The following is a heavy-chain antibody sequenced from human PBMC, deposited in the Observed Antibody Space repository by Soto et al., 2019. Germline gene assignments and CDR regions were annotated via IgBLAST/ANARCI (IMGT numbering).Heavy chain of an antibody. D-gene: IGHD6-19*01. V-gene: IGHV1-3*01. CDR3: ARAIRMYSSGWVRGCDP. CDR2: LNAGNGNT. Sequence: QVQLVQSGAEVKKPGASVKVSCKASGYTFTSYATHWVRQAPGQRLEWMGWLNAGNGNTKYSQKFQGRVTITRDTPASTAYRELSSLRSEDTAVYYCARAIRMYSSGWVRGCDPWGQGTLVTVSS. J-gene: IGHJ5*02. CDR1: GYTFTSYA.